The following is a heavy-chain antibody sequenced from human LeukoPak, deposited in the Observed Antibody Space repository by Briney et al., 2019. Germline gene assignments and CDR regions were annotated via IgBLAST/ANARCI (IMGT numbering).Heavy chain of an antibody. CDR2: IRGSGGTI. CDR3: VRDSFDSTGQYYFDY. J-gene: IGHJ4*02. Sequence: GGSLRLSCAASGFTFSAYNMNWVRQAPGKGLEWLSFIRGSGGTIYYAASVKGRFTISRDNAKNCLYLQMNSLRAEDTAVYYCVRDSFDSTGQYYFDYWGLGTLVTVSS. V-gene: IGHV3-48*04. CDR1: GFTFSAYN. D-gene: IGHD3-22*01.